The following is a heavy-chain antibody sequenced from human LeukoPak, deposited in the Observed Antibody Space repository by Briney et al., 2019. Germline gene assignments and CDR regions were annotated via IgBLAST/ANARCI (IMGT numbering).Heavy chain of an antibody. CDR3: ARDTKDY. Sequence: GGSLRLSCAASGFTFSSYATHWVRQAPGKGLEWVAVISYDGSNKYYADSVKGRFTISRDNSKNTLYLQMNSLRAEDTAVYYCARDTKDYWGQGTLVTVSS. CDR2: ISYDGSNK. D-gene: IGHD2-8*01. CDR1: GFTFSSYA. J-gene: IGHJ4*02. V-gene: IGHV3-30-3*01.